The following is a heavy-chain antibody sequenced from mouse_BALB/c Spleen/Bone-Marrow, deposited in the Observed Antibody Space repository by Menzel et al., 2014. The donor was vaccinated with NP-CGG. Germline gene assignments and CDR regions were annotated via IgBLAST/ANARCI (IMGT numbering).Heavy chain of an antibody. Sequence: DVMLVESGGGLVQPGGSLKLSCAASGFTFSSYTMSWVRQTPEKRLEWVAYISNGGGSTYYPDTVKGRFTISRDNAKNTLYLQMGSLKSEDTAMYYCARHGYYGSRAMDYWGQGTSVTVSS. D-gene: IGHD1-1*01. CDR1: GFTFSSYT. V-gene: IGHV5-12-2*01. CDR2: ISNGGGST. J-gene: IGHJ4*01. CDR3: ARHGYYGSRAMDY.